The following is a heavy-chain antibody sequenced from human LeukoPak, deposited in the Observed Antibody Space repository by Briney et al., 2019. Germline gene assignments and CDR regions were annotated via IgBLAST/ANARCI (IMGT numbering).Heavy chain of an antibody. D-gene: IGHD3-3*01. Sequence: PSETLSLTCTVSGGSISSGSYYWSWIRQPAGKGLEWIGRIYTSGSTNYNPSLKSRVTISVDTSKNQFSLKLSSVTAADTAVYYCARGRVDFWSGYYSPPYYFDYWGQGTLVTVSS. CDR1: GGSISSGSYY. CDR3: ARGRVDFWSGYYSPPYYFDY. V-gene: IGHV4-61*02. J-gene: IGHJ4*02. CDR2: IYTSGST.